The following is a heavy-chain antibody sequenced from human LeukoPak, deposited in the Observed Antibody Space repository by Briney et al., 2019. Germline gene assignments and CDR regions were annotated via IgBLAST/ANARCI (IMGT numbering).Heavy chain of an antibody. CDR2: INPNSGGT. Sequence: ASVKVSCKASGYTFTGYYMHWVRQAPGQGLEWMGWINPNSGGTNYAQKFQGRVTMTRDTSISTAYMELSRLRSDDTAVYYCARVGPVTYYDFWSGYASMDVWGQGTTVTVSS. J-gene: IGHJ6*02. CDR1: GYTFTGYY. V-gene: IGHV1-2*02. D-gene: IGHD3-3*01. CDR3: ARVGPVTYYDFWSGYASMDV.